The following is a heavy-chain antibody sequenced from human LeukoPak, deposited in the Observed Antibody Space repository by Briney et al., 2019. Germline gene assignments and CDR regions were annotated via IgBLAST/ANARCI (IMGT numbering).Heavy chain of an antibody. J-gene: IGHJ4*02. CDR1: VGSISISSYD. V-gene: IGHV4-39*01. Sequence: PSETLSLTGTVSVGSISISSYDWGWIRQPPGKGLEWIGSIYYSGSTYYNPSLKSRVTISVDTSKNQFSLKLSSVTAADTAVYYCARASSGYSDYWGQGTLVTVSS. CDR2: IYYSGST. D-gene: IGHD3-22*01. CDR3: ARASSGYSDY.